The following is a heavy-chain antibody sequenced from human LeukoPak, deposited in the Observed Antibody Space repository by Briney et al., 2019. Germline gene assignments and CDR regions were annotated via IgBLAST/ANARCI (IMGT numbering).Heavy chain of an antibody. CDR2: INHSGST. V-gene: IGHV4-34*01. J-gene: IGHJ4*02. D-gene: IGHD3-22*01. Sequence: SETLSLTCAVYGGSFSGYYWSWIRQPPGKGLEWIGGINHSGSTNYNPSLKSRVTISVDTSKNQFSLKLSSVTAADTAVYYCARGDYYDSSGYYYEGGRYDYWGQGTLVTVSS. CDR3: ARGDYYDSSGYYYEGGRYDY. CDR1: GGSFSGYY.